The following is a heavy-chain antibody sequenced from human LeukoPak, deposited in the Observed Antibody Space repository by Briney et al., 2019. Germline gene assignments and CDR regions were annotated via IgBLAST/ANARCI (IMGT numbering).Heavy chain of an antibody. V-gene: IGHV4-31*03. CDR1: GGSISSGGYY. Sequence: SETLSLTCTVSGGSISSGGYYWSWIRQHPGKGLEWIGYIYYSGSTYYNPSLKSRVTISVDTSKNQFSLKPSSVTAADTAVYYCARGLLVRGMDVWGQGTTVTVSS. CDR2: IYYSGST. J-gene: IGHJ6*02. CDR3: ARGLLVRGMDV. D-gene: IGHD3-3*02.